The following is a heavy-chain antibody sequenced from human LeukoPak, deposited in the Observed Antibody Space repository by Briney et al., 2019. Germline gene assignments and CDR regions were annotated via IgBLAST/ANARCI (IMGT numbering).Heavy chain of an antibody. Sequence: HPGGSLRLSCAASGFTFSSYEMNWVRQAPGKGLEWISYISSSGSTIYYADSVKGRFTISRDNAKNSLYLQMNSLRAEATAVYYCARDAEPYYFDSSAAFDFWGQGTMVTVSS. CDR2: ISSSGSTI. V-gene: IGHV3-48*03. CDR3: ARDAEPYYFDSSAAFDF. CDR1: GFTFSSYE. D-gene: IGHD3-22*01. J-gene: IGHJ3*01.